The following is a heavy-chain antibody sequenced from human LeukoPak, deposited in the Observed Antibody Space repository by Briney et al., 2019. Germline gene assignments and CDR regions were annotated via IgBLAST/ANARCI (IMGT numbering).Heavy chain of an antibody. CDR3: ASSVDTAMGTDI. J-gene: IGHJ3*02. V-gene: IGHV4-39*07. CDR2: IYHSGST. D-gene: IGHD5-18*01. CDR1: GGSISIPAYY. Sequence: SETLSLTCTVSGGSISIPAYYWAWIRQPPGKGLEWIGEIYHSGSTNYNPSLKSRVTISVDKSKNQFSLKLSSVTAADTAVYYCASSVDTAMGTDIWGQGTMVTVSS.